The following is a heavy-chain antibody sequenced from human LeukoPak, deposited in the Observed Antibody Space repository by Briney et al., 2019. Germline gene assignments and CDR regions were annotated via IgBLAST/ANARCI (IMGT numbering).Heavy chain of an antibody. CDR3: AREVLRYCDWLREYYFDY. J-gene: IGHJ4*02. D-gene: IGHD3-9*01. CDR2: IYYSGST. V-gene: IGHV4-30-4*08. CDR1: GGSISSGDYY. Sequence: SSETLSLTCTVSGGSISSGDYYWSWIRQPPGKGLEWIGYIYYSGSTYYNPSLKSRVTISVDTSKNQFSLKLSSVTAADTAVYYCAREVLRYCDWLREYYFDYWGQGTLVPVSS.